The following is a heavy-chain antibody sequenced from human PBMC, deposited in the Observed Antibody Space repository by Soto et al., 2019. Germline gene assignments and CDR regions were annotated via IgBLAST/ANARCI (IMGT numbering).Heavy chain of an antibody. CDR3: ARGRLWSFDF. Sequence: SETLSLTCDVYGGSSGGYYWSWIRQPPGKGLEWIGEVNPSGSTNFNPSLKTRVTISMDASENHLALKLSSVTAADTAVYYCARGRLWSFDFWGQGTLVTVSS. D-gene: IGHD3-10*01. CDR1: GGSSGGYY. V-gene: IGHV4-34*01. CDR2: VNPSGST. J-gene: IGHJ4*02.